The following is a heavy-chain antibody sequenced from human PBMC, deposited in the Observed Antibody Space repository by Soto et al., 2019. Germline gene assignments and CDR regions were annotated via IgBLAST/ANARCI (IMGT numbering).Heavy chain of an antibody. CDR3: ARDGRQWLVLDY. D-gene: IGHD6-19*01. Sequence: GGSLRLSCAASGFTFSSYGMHWVRQAPGKGLEWVAVIWYDGSKKYYADSVKGRFTISRDNSKNTLYLQMNSLRAEDTAVYYCARDGRQWLVLDYWGQGTLVTVPS. CDR1: GFTFSSYG. CDR2: IWYDGSKK. J-gene: IGHJ4*02. V-gene: IGHV3-33*01.